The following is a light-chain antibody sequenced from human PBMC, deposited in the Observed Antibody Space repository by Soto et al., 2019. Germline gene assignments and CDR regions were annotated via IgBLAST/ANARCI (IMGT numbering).Light chain of an antibody. V-gene: IGKV3-20*01. J-gene: IGKJ1*01. Sequence: ESVLTQSPGTLSLSPGEIATLSCRASQSVSSSSLAWYQQKPGRAPRPLIDGASSRATGIQDRFSGSGSGTEFTLTIRRLEPEDLAVYYCKQYGSLVTXGQGTKVDIK. CDR1: QSVSSSS. CDR2: GAS. CDR3: KQYGSLVT.